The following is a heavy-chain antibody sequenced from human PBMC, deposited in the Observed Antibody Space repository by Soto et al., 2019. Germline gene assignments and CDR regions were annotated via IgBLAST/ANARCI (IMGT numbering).Heavy chain of an antibody. J-gene: IGHJ5*02. CDR1: GFTFSDYY. V-gene: IGHV3-11*01. Sequence: PGGSLRLSCAASGFTFSDYYMSWIRQAPGKGLEWVSYISSSGSTIYYTDSVKGRFTISRDNAKNSLYLQMNSLRAEDTAVYYCARVEPRFVIVVVPAAERIWFDPWGQGTLVTVSS. CDR2: ISSSGSTI. CDR3: ARVEPRFVIVVVPAAERIWFDP. D-gene: IGHD2-2*01.